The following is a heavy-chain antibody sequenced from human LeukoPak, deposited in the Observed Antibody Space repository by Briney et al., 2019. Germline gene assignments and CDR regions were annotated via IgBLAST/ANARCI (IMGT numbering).Heavy chain of an antibody. CDR2: IYPDGSS. V-gene: IGHV3-53*01. CDR3: ARDRIGRSKDH. J-gene: IGHJ4*02. CDR1: GLTISNNY. Sequence: GGSLRLSCAVSGLTISNNYMSWVRQAPGKGLEWVSVIYPDGSSYYTDSVKGRFTISRDNSKNTVYLQMNSLRVDDTAVYFCARDRIGRSKDHCGQGSLVTVSS. D-gene: IGHD1-14*01.